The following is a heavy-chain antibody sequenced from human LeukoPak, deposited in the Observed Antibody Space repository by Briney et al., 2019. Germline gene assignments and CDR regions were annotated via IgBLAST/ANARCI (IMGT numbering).Heavy chain of an antibody. Sequence: GASVKVSCKASGYTFTGYYMHWVRQAPGQGLEWMGWINPNSGGTNYAQKFQGRVTMTRDTSISTAYMELSRLRSDDTAVYYCARVDSWIQLWLYGYWGQGTLVTVSS. CDR1: GYTFTGYY. CDR3: ARVDSWIQLWLYGY. J-gene: IGHJ4*02. D-gene: IGHD5-18*01. CDR2: INPNSGGT. V-gene: IGHV1-2*02.